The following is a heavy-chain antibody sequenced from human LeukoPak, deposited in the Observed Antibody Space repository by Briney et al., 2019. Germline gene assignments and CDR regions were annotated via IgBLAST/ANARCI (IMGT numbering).Heavy chain of an antibody. CDR1: GGTFSSYA. J-gene: IGHJ3*02. Sequence: ASVNVSCKASGGTFSSYAISWVRQAPGQGLEWMGRIIPILGIANYAQKFQGRVTITADKSTSTAYMELSSLRSEDTAVYYCASGYSYGDAFDIWGQGTMVTVSS. CDR2: IIPILGIA. V-gene: IGHV1-69*04. D-gene: IGHD5-18*01. CDR3: ASGYSYGDAFDI.